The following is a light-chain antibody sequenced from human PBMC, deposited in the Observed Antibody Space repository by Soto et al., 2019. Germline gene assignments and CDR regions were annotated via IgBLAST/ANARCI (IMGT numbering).Light chain of an antibody. CDR3: QQYNSYSRYT. V-gene: IGKV1-5*03. CDR1: QSVSVY. Sequence: DVQMTQSPSTLSASVGDRVTITCRASQSVSVYLAWYQQKPGKAPKVLIYEASSLQSGVPSRFSGSGSGTDFTLTIRSLQPDDFATYYCQQYNSYSRYTFGQGTKLEIK. J-gene: IGKJ2*01. CDR2: EAS.